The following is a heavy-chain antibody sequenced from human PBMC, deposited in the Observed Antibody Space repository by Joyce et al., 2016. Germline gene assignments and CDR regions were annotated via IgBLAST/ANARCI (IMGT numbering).Heavy chain of an antibody. CDR1: GFTFSSYS. D-gene: IGHD3-3*01. V-gene: IGHV3-21*01. CDR3: ARDYYDFWSGSIYYNFHYLDV. J-gene: IGHJ6*03. CDR2: IRRSSTDI. Sequence: EVQLVESGGGLVKPGGSLRLSCAASGFTFSSYSMNWVRQAPGKGLEWVASIRRSSTDIYYADSVKGRFTVSRDNAKNSLYLQLNSLRAEDTAVYYCARDYYDFWSGSIYYNFHYLDVWGKGTTVTVSS.